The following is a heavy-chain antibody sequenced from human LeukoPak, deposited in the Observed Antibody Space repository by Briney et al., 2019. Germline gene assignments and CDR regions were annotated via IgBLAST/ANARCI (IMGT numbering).Heavy chain of an antibody. V-gene: IGHV4-61*02. D-gene: IGHD6-19*01. Sequence: SETLSLTCTVSGGSISSGSYYWSWIRQPAGKGLEWIGRIYTSGSTNYNPSLKSRVTISVDTSKNQFSLKLSSVTAADTAVYYCASNPLYSSGWHGGDNWFDPWGQGTLVTVSS. J-gene: IGHJ5*02. CDR2: IYTSGST. CDR3: ASNPLYSSGWHGGDNWFDP. CDR1: GGSISSGSYY.